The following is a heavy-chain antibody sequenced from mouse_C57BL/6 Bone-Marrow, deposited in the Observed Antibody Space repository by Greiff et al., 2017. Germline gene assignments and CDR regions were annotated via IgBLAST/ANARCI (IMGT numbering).Heavy chain of an antibody. CDR2: IDPKNGDT. CDR1: GFNIKDDY. CDR3: TWEGWFAY. D-gene: IGHD4-1*01. J-gene: IGHJ3*01. V-gene: IGHV14-4*01. Sequence: VQLQQSGAELVRPGASVKLSCTASGFNIKDDYMHWVKQTPEQGLEWIGWIDPKNGDTEYASKFQGKATITADTSSNTAYLQLSSLTSEDTAVCYCTWEGWFAYWGQGTLVTVSA.